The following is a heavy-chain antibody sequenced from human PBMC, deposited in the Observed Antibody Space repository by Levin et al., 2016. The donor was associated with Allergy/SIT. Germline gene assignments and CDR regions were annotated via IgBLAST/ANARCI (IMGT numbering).Heavy chain of an antibody. CDR1: GFTFSSYG. Sequence: GESLKISCAASGFTFSSYGMHWVRQAPGKGLEWVAVISYDGSNKYYADSVKGRFTISRDNSKNTLYLQMNSLRAEDTAVYYCAKRSITMVRGVLDVWGQGTTVTVSS. V-gene: IGHV3-30*18. CDR3: AKRSITMVRGVLDV. CDR2: ISYDGSNK. J-gene: IGHJ6*02. D-gene: IGHD3-10*01.